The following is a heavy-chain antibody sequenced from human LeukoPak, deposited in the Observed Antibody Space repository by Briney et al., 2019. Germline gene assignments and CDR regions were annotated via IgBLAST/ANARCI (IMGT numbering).Heavy chain of an antibody. V-gene: IGHV5-51*01. CDR3: ARRYYYDSSGYYLAHDAFDI. CDR2: IYPGDSET. J-gene: IGHJ3*02. D-gene: IGHD3-22*01. Sequence: GESLKISCKGSGYSFTSHWIGWVRQMPGKGLEWMGIIYPGDSETRYSPSFQGQVTISADKSISTAYLQSSSLKASDTAMYYCARRYYYDSSGYYLAHDAFDIWGQGTMVTVSS. CDR1: GYSFTSHW.